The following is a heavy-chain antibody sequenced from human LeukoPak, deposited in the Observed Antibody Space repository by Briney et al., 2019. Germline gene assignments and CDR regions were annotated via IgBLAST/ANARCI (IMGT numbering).Heavy chain of an antibody. J-gene: IGHJ4*02. D-gene: IGHD3-16*02. CDR3: ARGGYTISSYIFDY. CDR2: IYTTGRT. Sequence: PSETLSLTCSVSGGSISSYWWSWIRQPAGKGLEFIGRIYTTGRTNYNPSLKSRVSMSVDTSKNKFSLGLRSVTAADTAVYFCARGGYTISSYIFDYWGQGALVTVSS. CDR1: GGSISSYW. V-gene: IGHV4-4*07.